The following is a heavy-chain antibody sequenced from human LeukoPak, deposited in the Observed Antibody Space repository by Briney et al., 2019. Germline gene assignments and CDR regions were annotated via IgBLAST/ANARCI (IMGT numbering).Heavy chain of an antibody. Sequence: ASVKVSCKASGYTFTGYYIHWVRQAPGQGLEWMGWINLNSGGTNYAQKFQGRVTMTRDTSISTAYLQWSSLRASDTAMYYCARSTYGDYDSWGQGTLVTVSS. CDR3: ARSTYGDYDS. D-gene: IGHD4-17*01. CDR1: GYTFTGYY. V-gene: IGHV1-2*02. J-gene: IGHJ4*02. CDR2: INLNSGGT.